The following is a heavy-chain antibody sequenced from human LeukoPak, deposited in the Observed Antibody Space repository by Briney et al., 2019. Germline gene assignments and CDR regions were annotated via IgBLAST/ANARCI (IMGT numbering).Heavy chain of an antibody. CDR1: GGSFSGYY. Sequence: PSETLSLTCAVYGGSFSGYYWSWIRQPPGKGLEWIGEINHSGSTNYNPSLKSRVTISVDTSKNQFSLKLSSVTAADTALYYCPSAKDFWSGYSLAFDIWGQGTMVPVSS. V-gene: IGHV4-34*01. D-gene: IGHD3-3*01. J-gene: IGHJ3*02. CDR3: PSAKDFWSGYSLAFDI. CDR2: INHSGST.